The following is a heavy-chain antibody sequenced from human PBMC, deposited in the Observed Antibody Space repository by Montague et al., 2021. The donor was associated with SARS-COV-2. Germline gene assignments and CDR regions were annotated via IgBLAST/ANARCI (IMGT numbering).Heavy chain of an antibody. V-gene: IGHV3-23*01. CDR3: ARYSSSSTTPFDY. J-gene: IGHJ4*02. D-gene: IGHD6-6*01. CDR2: ISGSGGGT. Sequence: SLRLSCAASGFTFSSYAMSWVRQAPGKGPEWVSAISGSGGGTYFAGSVKGRFTISRDNSKNTLYLQMHSLRAEDTAVYYCARYSSSSTTPFDYWGQGTLVTVSS. CDR1: GFTFSSYA.